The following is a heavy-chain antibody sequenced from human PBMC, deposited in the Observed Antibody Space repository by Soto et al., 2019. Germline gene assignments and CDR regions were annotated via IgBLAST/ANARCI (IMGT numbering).Heavy chain of an antibody. CDR1: GFTFSSFG. Sequence: QVQLVESGGGVVQPGRSPRLSCAASGFTFSSFGMHWVRQAPGKGPEWVAIISSDGSNIYYVDSVKRRFTIARDNSKNTLYLQMNSLRAEDTAVHYCAKNLQDGDNWGFFDYWGQGTLVTVSS. V-gene: IGHV3-30*18. D-gene: IGHD3-16*01. CDR2: ISSDGSNI. J-gene: IGHJ4*02. CDR3: AKNLQDGDNWGFFDY.